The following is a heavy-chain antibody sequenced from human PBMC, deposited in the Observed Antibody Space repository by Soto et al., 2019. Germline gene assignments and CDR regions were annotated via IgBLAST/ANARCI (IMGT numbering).Heavy chain of an antibody. CDR3: ARLVVVAPVANV. Sequence: KLSETLSLTCSVSFASFSSNSYHWGWIRQPPGKGLEWIGSISYTGTTYYSPSLKSRVTISADTSKKQFSLKLDSATAADTAVYYCARLVVVAPVANVWGQGTLVTVSS. CDR1: FASFSSNSYH. J-gene: IGHJ4*02. V-gene: IGHV4-39*01. CDR2: ISYTGTT. D-gene: IGHD2-15*01.